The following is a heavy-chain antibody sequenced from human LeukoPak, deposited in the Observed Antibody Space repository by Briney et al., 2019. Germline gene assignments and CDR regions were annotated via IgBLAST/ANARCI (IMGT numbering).Heavy chain of an antibody. J-gene: IGHJ4*02. V-gene: IGHV1-18*01. D-gene: IGHD2-21*01. CDR2: ISDYNANT. Sequence: ASVKVSCKASGYTFTSYGIRWVRQAPGQGLEWMGWISDYNANTNYVQKFQGRVTMTTDTSTSTAYMELRSLRSDDTAVYYCARARGGLSDNYWGQGTLVTVSS. CDR1: GYTFTSYG. CDR3: ARARGGLSDNY.